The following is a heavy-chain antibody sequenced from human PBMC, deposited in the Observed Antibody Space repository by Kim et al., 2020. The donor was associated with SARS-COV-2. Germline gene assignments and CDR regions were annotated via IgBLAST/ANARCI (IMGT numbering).Heavy chain of an antibody. J-gene: IGHJ4*02. CDR1: GFTFSSYA. D-gene: IGHD1-1*01. CDR3: AKDSGHDSGYFDY. CDR2: ISGSGGST. V-gene: IGHV3-23*01. Sequence: GGSLRLFCAASGFTFSSYAMSWVRQAPGKGLEWVSAISGSGGSTYYADSVKGRFTISRDNSKNTLYLQMNSLRAEDTAVYYCAKDSGHDSGYFDYWGQGTLVTVSS.